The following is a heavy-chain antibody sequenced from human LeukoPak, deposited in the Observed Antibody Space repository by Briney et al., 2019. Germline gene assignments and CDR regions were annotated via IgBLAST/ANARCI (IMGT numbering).Heavy chain of an antibody. CDR3: AKALVRFGESIRYYFDY. J-gene: IGHJ4*02. CDR1: GFTFSSNG. Sequence: PGGSLRLACAASGFTFSSNGMSWVRQAPGRGLEWVSAISGSGGSTYYADSVKGRFTISRDNSKNTLYLQMNSLRAEDTAVYYYAKALVRFGESIRYYFDYWGQGTLVTVSS. CDR2: ISGSGGST. D-gene: IGHD3-10*01. V-gene: IGHV3-23*01.